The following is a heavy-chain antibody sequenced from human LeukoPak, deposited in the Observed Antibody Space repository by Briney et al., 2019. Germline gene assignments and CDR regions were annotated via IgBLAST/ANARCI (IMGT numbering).Heavy chain of an antibody. CDR2: IYYSGST. CDR3: ARHSRGYDFSSGLNWFNP. V-gene: IGHV4-39*01. D-gene: IGHD3-3*01. J-gene: IGHJ5*02. CDR1: GGSISSSSYY. Sequence: SETLSLPCTVSGGSISSSSYYWGWIRQPRGRGREWIGSIYYSGSTYYNPSRKSRVTISVDTSKNQFSLELSHVTAAGTAVYFCARHSRGYDFSSGLNWFNPWGQGTLVTVSS.